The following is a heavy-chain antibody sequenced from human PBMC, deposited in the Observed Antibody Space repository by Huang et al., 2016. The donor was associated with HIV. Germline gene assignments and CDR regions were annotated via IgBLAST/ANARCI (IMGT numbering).Heavy chain of an antibody. CDR1: GGSFSGYY. CDR3: ASLWRVPRTGKKGYAFDI. Sequence: QVQLQQWGAGLLKPSETLSLTCAVYGGSFSGYYGSWIRQPPGKGLEWTGEINHSGSTNYNPSPKSRVTISVDTCKNPFSLKLSSVTAADTAVYYCASLWRVPRTGKKGYAFDIWGQGTMVTVSS. V-gene: IGHV4-34*01. J-gene: IGHJ3*02. D-gene: IGHD2-2*01. CDR2: INHSGST.